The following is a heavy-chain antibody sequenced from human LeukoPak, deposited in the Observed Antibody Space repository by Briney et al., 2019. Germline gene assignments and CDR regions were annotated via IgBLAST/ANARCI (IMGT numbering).Heavy chain of an antibody. CDR1: GFTVSSNY. J-gene: IGHJ5*02. CDR3: ARGVEAT. Sequence: GGSLRLSCAASGFTVSSNYMSWVRQAPGKGLEWVSVIYRSGTTYYADSVKGRFTISRDNSKNTLYLQMNSLRGEDTAVYYCARGVEATWGQGALVTVSS. CDR2: IYRSGTT. D-gene: IGHD1-1*01. V-gene: IGHV3-53*01.